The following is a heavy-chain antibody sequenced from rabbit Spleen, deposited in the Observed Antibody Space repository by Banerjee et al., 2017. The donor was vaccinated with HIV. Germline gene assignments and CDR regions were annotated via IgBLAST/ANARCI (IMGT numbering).Heavy chain of an antibody. CDR2: IYNGNGKT. CDR3: ARDAGSYDYIDVYFNL. D-gene: IGHD8-1*01. J-gene: IGHJ4*01. Sequence: QSLEESGGDLVKPGASLTLTCTASGFSFSSSYWICWVRQAPGKGLEWIACIYNGNGKTDYASWVNGRFTISRSTSLNTVTLQMTSLTAADTATYFCARDAGSYDYIDVYFNLWGPGTLVTVS. CDR1: GFSFSSSYW. V-gene: IGHV1S40*01.